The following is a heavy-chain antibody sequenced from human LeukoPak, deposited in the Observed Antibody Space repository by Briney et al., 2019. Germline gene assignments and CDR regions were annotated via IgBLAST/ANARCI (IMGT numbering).Heavy chain of an antibody. V-gene: IGHV1-46*03. Sequence: GASVKVSCKASGYTFTSYYMHWVRQAPGQGLEWMGTINPSGGSTSYAQKFQGRVTMTRDTSTSTVYMELSSLRSEDTAVYYCARGNPGDIVVVPAATNNWFDPWGQGTLVTVSS. J-gene: IGHJ5*02. CDR3: ARGNPGDIVVVPAATNNWFDP. D-gene: IGHD2-2*01. CDR2: INPSGGST. CDR1: GYTFTSYY.